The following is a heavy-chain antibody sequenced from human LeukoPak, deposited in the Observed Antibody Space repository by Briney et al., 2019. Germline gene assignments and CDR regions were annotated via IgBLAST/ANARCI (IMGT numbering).Heavy chain of an antibody. Sequence: GGSLRLSCAASGFTFSSYSMNWVRQAPGKGLEWVSYIGSSSSTIYYADSVKGRFTISRDNSKNTLYLQMNSLRPEDTAVYYCARTADYWGQGTLVTVSS. CDR1: GFTFSSYS. V-gene: IGHV3-48*01. CDR3: ARTADY. CDR2: IGSSSSTI. J-gene: IGHJ4*02.